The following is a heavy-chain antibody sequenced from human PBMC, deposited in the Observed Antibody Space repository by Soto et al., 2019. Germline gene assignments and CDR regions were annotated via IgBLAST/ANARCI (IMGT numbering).Heavy chain of an antibody. V-gene: IGHV1-46*01. CDR1: AYSFTTYH. CDR3: ARGDIVLVPASEGNWFDP. D-gene: IGHD2-2*01. J-gene: IGHJ5*02. Sequence: QVQLVQSGAEVKKPGASVTLSCKASAYSFTTYHIHWVRQAPGQGLEWMGLINPDAGATNYEQRFQGRLRLTRDTSTSTVYMELRSLRFDDTAVYYCARGDIVLVPASEGNWFDPWGQGTLVTVSS. CDR2: INPDAGAT.